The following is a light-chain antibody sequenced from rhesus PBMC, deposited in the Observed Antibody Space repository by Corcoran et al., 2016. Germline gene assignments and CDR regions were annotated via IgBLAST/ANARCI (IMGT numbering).Light chain of an antibody. CDR2: AAS. V-gene: IGKV1-28*01. CDR3: LQHNSYPLT. J-gene: IGKJ4*01. CDR1: QGISSH. Sequence: DIQMTQSPSSLSASVGDTVTITCRESQGISSHLNWFQQKPGKAPKLLFYAASSLVSGVPSRFSGSGSGTEFTLTISSLQPEYFAAYYFLQHNSYPLTFGGGTKVEIK.